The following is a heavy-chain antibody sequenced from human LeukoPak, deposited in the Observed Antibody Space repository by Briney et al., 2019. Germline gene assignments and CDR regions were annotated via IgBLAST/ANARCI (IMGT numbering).Heavy chain of an antibody. Sequence: SQTLSLTCAISGDSVSSNSWNWIRQSPSRGLEWLGRTYYKSKWFNDYAVSMEGRITITPDTSENQFSLQLTSVTPEDTAVYYCVREWNWTDAFDIRGLGTMVTVSS. CDR1: GDSVSSNS. D-gene: IGHD1-1*01. V-gene: IGHV6-1*01. CDR2: TYYKSKWFN. CDR3: VREWNWTDAFDI. J-gene: IGHJ3*02.